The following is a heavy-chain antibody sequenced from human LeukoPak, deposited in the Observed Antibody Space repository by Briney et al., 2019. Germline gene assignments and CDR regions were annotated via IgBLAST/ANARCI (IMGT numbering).Heavy chain of an antibody. CDR3: AKLSIPSAVDY. Sequence: GESLQISCKGSGYRFTNYWIGWVRQMPGKGLEWMGIIYPSDSDIRYSPSFQGQVTISADRSISTAYLQWSSLKASDTAMYYCAKLSIPSAVDYWGQGTLVTVSS. CDR2: IYPSDSDI. V-gene: IGHV5-51*01. D-gene: IGHD6-6*01. CDR1: GYRFTNYW. J-gene: IGHJ4*02.